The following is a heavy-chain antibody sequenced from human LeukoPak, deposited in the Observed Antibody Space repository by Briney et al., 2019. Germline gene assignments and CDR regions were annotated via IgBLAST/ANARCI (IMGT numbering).Heavy chain of an antibody. Sequence: GGSLRLSCVASGFIFSSYALHWVRQAPGKGLEWVAVISYDGNYKYYADSVKGRFTISRDNSKNTLFLQMNSLRPEDTAMYYCARGEYDLLTGVYDTYGIDVWGQGTTVTVSS. CDR3: ARGEYDLLTGVYDTYGIDV. D-gene: IGHD3-9*01. CDR2: ISYDGNYK. J-gene: IGHJ6*02. V-gene: IGHV3-30-3*01. CDR1: GFIFSSYA.